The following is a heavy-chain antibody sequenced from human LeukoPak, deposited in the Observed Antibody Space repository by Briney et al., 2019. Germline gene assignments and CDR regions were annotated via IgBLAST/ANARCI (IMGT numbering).Heavy chain of an antibody. J-gene: IGHJ5*02. CDR2: IEASGRT. CDR1: GGSIRSYY. Sequence: PSETLSLTCTVSGGSIRSYYWSWLRQPAGKGLEWIGHIEASGRTKSSPSPTSRVTMSVDTSKNQIYLNLNSVTAADTAVYYCVREGAEWEFDPWGQGTLVTVSS. V-gene: IGHV4-4*07. CDR3: VREGAEWEFDP. D-gene: IGHD1-26*01.